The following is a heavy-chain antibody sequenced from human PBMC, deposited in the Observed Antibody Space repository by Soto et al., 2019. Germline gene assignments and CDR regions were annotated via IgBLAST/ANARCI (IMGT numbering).Heavy chain of an antibody. V-gene: IGHV3-53*01. D-gene: IGHD2-2*02. CDR2: IYSGGST. J-gene: IGHJ6*02. Sequence: PGGSLRLSCAASGFTVSSNYMSWVRQSPGKGLEWVSVIYSGGSTYYADSVKGRFTISRDNSKNTLYLQMNSLRAEDTAVYYCARESIVVVPAAIRYYYGMDVWGQGTTVTVSS. CDR3: ARESIVVVPAAIRYYYGMDV. CDR1: GFTVSSNY.